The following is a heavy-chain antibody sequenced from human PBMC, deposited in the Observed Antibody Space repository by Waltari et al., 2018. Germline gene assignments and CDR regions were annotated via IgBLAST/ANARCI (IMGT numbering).Heavy chain of an antibody. Sequence: QAQLVHSGSELKKPGASVTVSCKASGYTFTSYAMNWVRQAPGQGLEWMGWINTDTGNPTYAQGLTGRFVFSLDTSVSTAYLQISSLKAEDTAVYYCARGRPDPYYYGMDVWGQGTTVTVSS. J-gene: IGHJ6*02. CDR1: GYTFTSYA. CDR3: ARGRPDPYYYGMDV. V-gene: IGHV7-4-1*02. CDR2: INTDTGNP.